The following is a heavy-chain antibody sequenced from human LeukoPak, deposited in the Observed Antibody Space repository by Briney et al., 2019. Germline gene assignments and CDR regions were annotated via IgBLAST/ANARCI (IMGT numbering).Heavy chain of an antibody. D-gene: IGHD6-13*01. CDR2: IYHSGST. Sequence: SETLSLTCTVSGYSISSGYYWGWIRQPPGKGLEWIGSIYHSGSTYYNPSLKSRVTISVDTSKNQFSLKLSSVTAADTAVYYCARRSPHAYYYYMDVWGKGTTVTISS. V-gene: IGHV4-38-2*02. CDR3: ARRSPHAYYYYMDV. CDR1: GYSISSGYY. J-gene: IGHJ6*03.